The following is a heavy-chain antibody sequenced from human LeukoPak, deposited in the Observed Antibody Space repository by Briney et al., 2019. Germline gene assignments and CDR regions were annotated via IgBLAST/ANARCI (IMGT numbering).Heavy chain of an antibody. V-gene: IGHV1-18*01. CDR1: GYTLTTYG. D-gene: IGHD1-20*01. CDR2: ISAYNGNT. J-gene: IGHJ3*02. CDR3: ARDNLLDAFDI. Sequence: ASVKVSCKASGYTLTTYGISWVRQAPGQGLEWMGWISAYNGNTNYAQKLQGRVTMTTDTSASTAYMELRSLRSDDTAVYYCARDNLLDAFDIWGQGTMVTVSS.